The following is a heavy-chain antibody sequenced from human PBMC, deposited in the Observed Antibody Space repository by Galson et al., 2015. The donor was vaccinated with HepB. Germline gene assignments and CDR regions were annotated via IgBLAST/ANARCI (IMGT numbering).Heavy chain of an antibody. D-gene: IGHD2-8*01. CDR2: ITSNGGRT. CDR3: AKDGIMVSNNPYQLHF. J-gene: IGHJ4*02. Sequence: SLRLSCAASGFTFSRYATTWVRQAPGKGLEWISSITSNGGRTFYTNSVKGRFTISRDNSRNTVVLQLSSLRPEDTAVYYCAKDGIMVSNNPYQLHFGGQGTLVSVSS. V-gene: IGHV3-23*01. CDR1: GFTFSRYA.